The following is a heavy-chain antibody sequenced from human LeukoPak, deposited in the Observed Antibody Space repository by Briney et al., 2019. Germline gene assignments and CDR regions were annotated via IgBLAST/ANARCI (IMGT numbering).Heavy chain of an antibody. CDR2: INSDGSST. V-gene: IGHV3-74*01. CDR1: GFTFSNYW. CDR3: ARVRGGGRIMGAHDAFDI. J-gene: IGHJ3*02. D-gene: IGHD1-26*01. Sequence: PGGSLRLSCAASGFTFSNYWMHWVRQAPGEGLVWVSRINSDGSSTSYADPVKGRFTISRDNAKNTLYLQMNSLRAEDTAVYYCARVRGGGRIMGAHDAFDIWGQGTMVAVSP.